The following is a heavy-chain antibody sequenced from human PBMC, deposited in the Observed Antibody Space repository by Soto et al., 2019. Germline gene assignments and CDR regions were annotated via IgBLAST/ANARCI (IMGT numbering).Heavy chain of an antibody. D-gene: IGHD2-21*01. V-gene: IGHV4-39*01. CDR1: GVSIHNSHSF. CDR2: VYYSGGA. CDR3: GRVVEGATRHTDFDS. J-gene: IGHJ5*01. Sequence: SETLSLTCAVSGVSIHNSHSFWGWIRQPPGKGLEFIANVYYSGGAHYNPSFKSRVTISVDTATNQVSLRMSSVTAADTAVYFCGRVVEGATRHTDFDSWGKGTLVTVSS.